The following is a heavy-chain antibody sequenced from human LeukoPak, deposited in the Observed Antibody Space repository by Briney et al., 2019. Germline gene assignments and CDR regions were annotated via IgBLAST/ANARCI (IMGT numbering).Heavy chain of an antibody. Sequence: GRSLRLSCAASGFTFDDYAMHWVRQAPGKGLEWVSGISWNSGSIGYADSVKGRFTISRDNAKNSLYLQMNSLRAEDTALYYCAKAPYYYGMDVWGQGTTVTVS. V-gene: IGHV3-9*01. J-gene: IGHJ6*02. CDR3: AKAPYYYGMDV. CDR1: GFTFDDYA. CDR2: ISWNSGSI.